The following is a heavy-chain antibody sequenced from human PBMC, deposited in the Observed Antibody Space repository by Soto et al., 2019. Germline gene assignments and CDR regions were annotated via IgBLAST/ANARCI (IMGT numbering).Heavy chain of an antibody. CDR1: GGTFRSYS. Sequence: QVQLVQSGAEVKKPGSSVKVSCKASGGTFRSYSVSWVRQAPGQGLEWMGGIIPISGTANYAQKFQGRVTITADESATTAYMELSSLRSEDTAVYYCARVFGVLSVRYGDFPGFDPWVQGTLVTVSP. D-gene: IGHD3-3*01. J-gene: IGHJ5*02. CDR2: IIPISGTA. V-gene: IGHV1-69*01. CDR3: ARVFGVLSVRYGDFPGFDP.